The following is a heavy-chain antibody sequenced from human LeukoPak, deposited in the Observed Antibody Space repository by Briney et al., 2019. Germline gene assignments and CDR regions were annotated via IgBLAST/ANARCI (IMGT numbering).Heavy chain of an antibody. J-gene: IGHJ5*02. CDR2: INHSGST. CDR1: GGSFSGYY. D-gene: IGHD3-3*01. V-gene: IGHV4-34*01. Sequence: SETLSLTCAVYGGSFSGYYWSWIRQPPGKGLEWIGEINHSGSTNYNPSLKSRVTISVDTSKNQFSLKLSSVTAADTAVYYCATSRDYDFWSGSGWFDPWGQGTLVTVSS. CDR3: ATSRDYDFWSGSGWFDP.